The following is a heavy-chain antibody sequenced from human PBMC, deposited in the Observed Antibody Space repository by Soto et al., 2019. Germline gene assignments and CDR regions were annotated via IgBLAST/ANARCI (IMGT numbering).Heavy chain of an antibody. Sequence: GESLKISCKGSGYNFAGYWIAWVRQMPGKGLELMGIIYPSDSDTRYRPSFQGQVTISADKSISSAYLQWSSLRASDTAMYYCARRGVSNRAFAYCGQGNQVTVSS. CDR3: ARRGVSNRAFAY. CDR1: GYNFAGYW. J-gene: IGHJ4*02. CDR2: IYPSDSDT. D-gene: IGHD3-3*01. V-gene: IGHV5-51*01.